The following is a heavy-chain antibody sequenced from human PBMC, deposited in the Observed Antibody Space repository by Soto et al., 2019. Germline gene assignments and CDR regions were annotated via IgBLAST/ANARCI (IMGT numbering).Heavy chain of an antibody. CDR3: AREGVDGGYYGDIQAARAFDI. V-gene: IGHV3-30-3*01. J-gene: IGHJ3*02. D-gene: IGHD4-17*01. CDR2: ISYDGSNK. CDR1: GFTFSSYA. Sequence: QVQLVESGGGVVQPGRSLRLSCAASGFTFSSYAMHWVRQAPGKGLEWVAVISYDGSNKYYADSVKGRFTISRDNSKNTLYLQMNSLRAEDTAVYYCAREGVDGGYYGDIQAARAFDIWGQGTMVTVSS.